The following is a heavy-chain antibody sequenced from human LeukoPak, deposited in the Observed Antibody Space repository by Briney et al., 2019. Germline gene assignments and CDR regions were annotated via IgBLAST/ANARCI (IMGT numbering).Heavy chain of an antibody. D-gene: IGHD6-13*01. Sequence: ASVKVSCKASGYTFTGYYMHWVRPAAGQRLEWMGWINPNSGGTNYAQKFQGRVNMTRDTSISTAYMELSRLRSDDTAGYYCARSAAALYYFDYWGQGTLVTGSS. J-gene: IGHJ4*02. CDR3: ARSAAALYYFDY. V-gene: IGHV1-2*02. CDR1: GYTFTGYY. CDR2: INPNSGGT.